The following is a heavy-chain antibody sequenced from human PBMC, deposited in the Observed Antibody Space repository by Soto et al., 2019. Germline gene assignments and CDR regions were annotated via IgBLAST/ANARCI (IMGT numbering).Heavy chain of an antibody. CDR2: IYWDDDK. V-gene: IGHV2-5*02. Sequence: QITLKESGPTRVKPTQTLALTCTFSGFSLTTSGVGVGWIRKTPGKALEWLAVIYWDDDKRYSPPLKNRLTITKDTSKNQVVLTKANMDSVDTGTYFCAHRGYMYGNWDHGYFDYWGQGTLVTVSS. D-gene: IGHD5-18*01. CDR3: AHRGYMYGNWDHGYFDY. J-gene: IGHJ4*02. CDR1: GFSLTTSGVG.